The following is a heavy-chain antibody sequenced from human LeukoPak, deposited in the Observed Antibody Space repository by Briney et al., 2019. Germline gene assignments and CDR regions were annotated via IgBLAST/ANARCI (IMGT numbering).Heavy chain of an antibody. Sequence: PGGSLRLSCAASGFTFDDYAMHWVRQAPGKGLEWVSGISWNSGSIGYADSVKGRFTISRDNAKNSLYLQMNSLRAEDTALYYCAKDIAAAGKGDFDYWGQGTLVTVSS. CDR1: GFTFDDYA. V-gene: IGHV3-9*01. CDR2: ISWNSGSI. J-gene: IGHJ4*02. CDR3: AKDIAAAGKGDFDY. D-gene: IGHD6-13*01.